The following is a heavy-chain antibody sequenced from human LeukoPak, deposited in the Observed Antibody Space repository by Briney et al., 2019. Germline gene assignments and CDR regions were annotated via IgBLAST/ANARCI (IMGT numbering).Heavy chain of an antibody. CDR3: ARGTGARSSGFDP. V-gene: IGHV4-59*01. J-gene: IGHJ5*02. D-gene: IGHD7-27*01. Sequence: SETLSLTCTVSGDSISSYFWSWIRQPPGKGLEWIGYISYSGSTNYNPSLMSRVTISLDTSKNQFSLKLNSVTAADTAVYYCARGTGARSSGFDPWGQGTLVTVSS. CDR1: GDSISSYF. CDR2: ISYSGST.